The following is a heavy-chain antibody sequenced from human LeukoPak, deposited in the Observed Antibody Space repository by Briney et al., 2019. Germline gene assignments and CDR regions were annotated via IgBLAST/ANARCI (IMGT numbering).Heavy chain of an antibody. CDR3: ARHVPSPDYYDSGEYFQH. CDR2: ISDIGST. CDR1: GGSISSYY. Sequence: SETLSLTCTVSGGSISSYYWSWIRQPPGKGLEWIAYISDIGSTNYNPSLKSRVTISVDTSKNQFSLKLSSVTAADTAVYYCARHVPSPDYYDSGEYFQHWGQGTLVTVSS. V-gene: IGHV4-59*08. D-gene: IGHD3-22*01. J-gene: IGHJ1*01.